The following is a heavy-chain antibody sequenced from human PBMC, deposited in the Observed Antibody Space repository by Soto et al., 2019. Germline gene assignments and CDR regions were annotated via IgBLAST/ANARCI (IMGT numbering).Heavy chain of an antibody. CDR1: GYTFTSYD. J-gene: IGHJ6*02. CDR3: ARNHYYYGMDV. Sequence: QVQLVQSGAEVKKPGASVKVSCKASGYTFTSYDINWVRPAPGQGLEWMGWINSNSGHTGSAQRLQGKVTMTRNTSINTAYLELSSLRSEDRAVYYCARNHYYYGMDVWGQGTTVTVSS. CDR2: INSNSGHT. V-gene: IGHV1-8*01.